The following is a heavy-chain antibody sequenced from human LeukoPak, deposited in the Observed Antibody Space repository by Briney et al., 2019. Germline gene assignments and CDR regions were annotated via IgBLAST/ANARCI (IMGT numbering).Heavy chain of an antibody. CDR3: ARGGDNWFDP. Sequence: SETLSLTCTVSGGSVSSGSYYWSWIRQPPGKGLEWIGYIHYSGSTNYNPSLKSRVTISVDTSKNQFSLKLISVTAADTAVYYCARGGDNWFDPWGQGTLVTVSS. CDR1: GGSVSSGSYY. J-gene: IGHJ5*02. CDR2: IHYSGST. V-gene: IGHV4-61*01. D-gene: IGHD1-26*01.